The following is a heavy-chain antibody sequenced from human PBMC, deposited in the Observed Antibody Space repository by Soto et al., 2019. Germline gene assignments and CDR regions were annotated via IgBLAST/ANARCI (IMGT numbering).Heavy chain of an antibody. CDR1: GYTFTDYY. D-gene: IGHD2-2*02. V-gene: IGHV1-2*02. CDR3: AKDQGGYMVSGMDV. J-gene: IGHJ6*02. Sequence: QVQLVQSRAEVKKPGASVNVSCKASGYTFTDYYIYWLRQAPGHGLEWMGWINPNSGATNYAHNFQGRVTMTRDTSIRAAYMELSRLSSYDTAVYYCAKDQGGYMVSGMDVWGQGTTVTVSS. CDR2: INPNSGAT.